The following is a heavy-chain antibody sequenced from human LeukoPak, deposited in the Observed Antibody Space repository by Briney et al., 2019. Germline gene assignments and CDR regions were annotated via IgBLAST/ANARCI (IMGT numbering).Heavy chain of an antibody. CDR2: TWYDGSNK. Sequence: GRSLRLSCAASGFTFSSYGMHWVRQAPGKGLEWVAVTWYDGSNKYYADSVKGRFTISRDNSKNTLYLQMNSLRAEDTAVYYCARAWGSLRGVIRPLPDYWGQGTLVTVSS. CDR3: ARAWGSLRGVIRPLPDY. CDR1: GFTFSSYG. D-gene: IGHD3-10*01. J-gene: IGHJ4*02. V-gene: IGHV3-33*01.